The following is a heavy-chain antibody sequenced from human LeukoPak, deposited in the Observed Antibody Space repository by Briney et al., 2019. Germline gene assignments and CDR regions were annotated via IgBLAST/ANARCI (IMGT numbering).Heavy chain of an antibody. CDR1: GYSISSGYY. CDR3: ARGDFYYMDV. Sequence: SETLSLTCTVSGYSISSGYYWGWIRQPPGKGLEWIGTIYHSGSTYYNPALKSRVTISVDTSKNQFSLKLSSVTAADTAVYYCARGDFYYMDVWGKGTTVTVSS. J-gene: IGHJ6*03. V-gene: IGHV4-38-2*02. CDR2: IYHSGST.